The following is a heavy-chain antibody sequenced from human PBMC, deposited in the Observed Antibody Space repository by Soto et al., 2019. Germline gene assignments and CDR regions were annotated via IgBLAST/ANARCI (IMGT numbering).Heavy chain of an antibody. J-gene: IGHJ3*01. V-gene: IGHV3-48*03. Sequence: DVQLVESGGGLVQPGGSLRLSCAVSGFTFSSFEMNWVRQAPGEGLEWLSYISGSGNTIYYADSVKGRVTISRDNAKNSLILQMNSLRAEDSAVYYCAREQWLADPFDFWGQGTVVTVSS. D-gene: IGHD6-19*01. CDR1: GFTFSSFE. CDR3: AREQWLADPFDF. CDR2: ISGSGNTI.